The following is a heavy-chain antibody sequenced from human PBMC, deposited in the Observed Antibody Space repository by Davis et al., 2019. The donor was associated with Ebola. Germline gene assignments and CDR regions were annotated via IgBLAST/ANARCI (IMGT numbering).Heavy chain of an antibody. CDR1: GGSFSGYY. Sequence: SETLSLTCAVYGGSFSGYYWSWIRQPPGKGLEWIGEINHSGSTNYNPSLKSRVTISVDTSKNQFSLNLNSVTAADTAVYYCARVFFLPGANWFDPWGQGTLVTVSS. D-gene: IGHD2-2*01. CDR3: ARVFFLPGANWFDP. CDR2: INHSGST. J-gene: IGHJ5*02. V-gene: IGHV4-34*01.